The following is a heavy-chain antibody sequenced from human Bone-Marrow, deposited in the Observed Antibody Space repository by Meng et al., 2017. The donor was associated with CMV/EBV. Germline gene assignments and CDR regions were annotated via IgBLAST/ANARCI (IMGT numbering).Heavy chain of an antibody. V-gene: IGHV1-8*02. CDR1: GGTFSSYA. D-gene: IGHD3-22*01. CDR3: ARDYFESSGSSSFAYYGMDV. J-gene: IGHJ6*02. CDR2: MNPNSGNT. Sequence: ASVKVSCKASGGTFSSYAISWVRQAPGQGLEWMGWMNPNSGNTGYAQKFQGRVTMTRSTSTSTAYMELSGLRSGDTAVYYCARDYFESSGSSSFAYYGMDVWGQGTTVTVSS.